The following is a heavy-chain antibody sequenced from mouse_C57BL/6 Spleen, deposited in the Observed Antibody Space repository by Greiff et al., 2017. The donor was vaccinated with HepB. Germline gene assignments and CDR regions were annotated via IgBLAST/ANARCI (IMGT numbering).Heavy chain of an antibody. CDR2: INPSSGYT. CDR3: ARPRTGFDY. CDR1: GYTFTSYW. Sequence: QVQLQQSGAELAKPGASVKLSCKASGYTFTSYWMHWVKQRPGQGLEWIGYINPSSGYTKYNQKFKDKATLTADKSPSTAYMQLSSLTYEDSAVYYCARPRTGFDYWGQGTTLTVSS. V-gene: IGHV1-7*01. D-gene: IGHD4-1*01. J-gene: IGHJ2*01.